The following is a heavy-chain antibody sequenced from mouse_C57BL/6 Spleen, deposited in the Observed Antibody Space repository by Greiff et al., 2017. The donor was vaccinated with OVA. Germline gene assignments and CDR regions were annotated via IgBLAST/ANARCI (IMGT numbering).Heavy chain of an antibody. CDR2: IYPGDGDT. V-gene: IGHV1-82*01. D-gene: IGHD3-2*02. CDR1: GYAFSSSW. Sequence: LVKPGASVKISCKASGYAFSSSWMNWVKQRPGKGLEWIGRIYPGDGDTNYNGKFKGKATLTADKSSSTAYMQLSSLTSEDSAVYFCASDSSGYVKDAMDYWGQGTSVTVSS. J-gene: IGHJ4*01. CDR3: ASDSSGYVKDAMDY.